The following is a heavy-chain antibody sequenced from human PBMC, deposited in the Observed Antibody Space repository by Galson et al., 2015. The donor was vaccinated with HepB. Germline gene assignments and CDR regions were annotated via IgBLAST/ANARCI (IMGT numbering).Heavy chain of an antibody. CDR1: GYTLTELS. J-gene: IGHJ2*01. CDR2: FDPEDGET. CDR3: ATDSPPSDPWWYFDL. Sequence: SVKVSCKVSGYTLTELSMHWVRQAPGKGLEWMGGFDPEDGETIYAQKFQGRVTMTEDTSTDTAYMELSSLRSEDTAVYYCATDSPPSDPWWYFDLWGRGTLVTVSS. V-gene: IGHV1-24*01.